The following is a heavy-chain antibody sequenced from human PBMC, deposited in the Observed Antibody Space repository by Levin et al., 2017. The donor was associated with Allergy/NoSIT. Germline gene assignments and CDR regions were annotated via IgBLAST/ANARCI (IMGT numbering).Heavy chain of an antibody. D-gene: IGHD2/OR15-2a*01. CDR2: IYAGDSET. CDR3: ARLASPASMDGDWFDP. J-gene: IGHJ5*02. CDR1: GYTFAYYW. Sequence: KRGESLKISCKGSGYTFAYYWIAWVRQMPGKGLEYMGIIYAGDSETRFSPSFQGQVTISADKSINTAYLQWSSLKASDTAMYYCARLASPASMDGDWFDPWGQGTQVIVSS. V-gene: IGHV5-51*01.